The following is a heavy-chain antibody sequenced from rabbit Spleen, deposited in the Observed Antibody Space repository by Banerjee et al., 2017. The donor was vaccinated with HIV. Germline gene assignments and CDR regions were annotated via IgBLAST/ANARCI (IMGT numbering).Heavy chain of an antibody. D-gene: IGHD1-1*01. CDR1: GFDFSAYTF. CDR2: INTVTGKS. CDR3: ARDTSSSFSSYGMDL. J-gene: IGHJ6*01. V-gene: IGHV1S40*01. Sequence: LVEYGGDLVQPGASLTLTCTASGFDFSAYTFMCWVRQAPGKGLEWIACINTVTGKSVYASWAKGRFIMSRTSSTTVTLQMTSLTAADTATYFCARDTSSSFSSYGMDLWGPGTLVTVS.